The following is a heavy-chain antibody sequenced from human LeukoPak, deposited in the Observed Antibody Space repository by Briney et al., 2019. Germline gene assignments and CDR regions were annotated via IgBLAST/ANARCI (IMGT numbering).Heavy chain of an antibody. Sequence: GKSLRLSCAASGFTFSTYGMHWVRQGPGKGPEWVAVISYEGSNRYYADSVKGRFTISRDNSNNTLYLQMNSLSAEDTAMYYCAKDKNSYGPHYFDYWGQGILVTVSS. J-gene: IGHJ4*02. V-gene: IGHV3-30*18. D-gene: IGHD5-18*01. CDR2: ISYEGSNR. CDR1: GFTFSTYG. CDR3: AKDKNSYGPHYFDY.